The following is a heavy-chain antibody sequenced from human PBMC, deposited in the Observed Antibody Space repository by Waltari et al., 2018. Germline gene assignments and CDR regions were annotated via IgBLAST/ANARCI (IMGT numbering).Heavy chain of an antibody. V-gene: IGHV3-21*01. D-gene: IGHD2-21*01. CDR2: ISSSSSYI. CDR3: ASLPGAYCGGDCYLNY. Sequence: EVQLVESGGCLVKPGGSLRLSCAASGFTFSSSSMNWVRQAPGKGLEWVSSISSSSSYIYYADSVTGRFTISRDNAKNSLYLQMNSLRAEDTAVYYCASLPGAYCGGDCYLNYWGQGTLVTVSS. J-gene: IGHJ4*02. CDR1: GFTFSSSS.